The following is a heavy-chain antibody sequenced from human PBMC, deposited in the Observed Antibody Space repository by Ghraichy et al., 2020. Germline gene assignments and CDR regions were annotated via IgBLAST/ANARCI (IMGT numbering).Heavy chain of an antibody. CDR1: GFTFSDHY. CDR3: LDDYGDFEWVN. CDR2: TRNKANSYTT. D-gene: IGHD4-17*01. Sequence: GGSLRLSCAASGFTFSDHYMDWVRQAPGKGLEWVGRTRNKANSYTTEYAASVKGRFTISRDDSKNSLYLQMNSLKTEDTAVYYCLDDYGDFEWVNWGQGTLVTVSS. J-gene: IGHJ4*02. V-gene: IGHV3-72*01.